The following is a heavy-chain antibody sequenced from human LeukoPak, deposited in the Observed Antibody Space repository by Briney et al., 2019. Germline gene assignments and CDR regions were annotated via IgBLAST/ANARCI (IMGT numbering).Heavy chain of an antibody. J-gene: IGHJ5*02. D-gene: IGHD3-10*01. Sequence: ASVKVSCKASGYTFTSYDINWVRQATGHGLEWMGWMNPNSGNTGYAKKFHGRVTNTRNTSISTAYMELSRLRSEDTAVYYCARNLLLWFGESSSDCFDPWGQGTLVTVSS. CDR3: ARNLLLWFGESSSDCFDP. CDR2: MNPNSGNT. CDR1: GYTFTSYD. V-gene: IGHV1-8*01.